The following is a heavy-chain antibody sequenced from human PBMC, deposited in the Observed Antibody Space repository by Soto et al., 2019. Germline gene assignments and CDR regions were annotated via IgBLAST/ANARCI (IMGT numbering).Heavy chain of an antibody. V-gene: IGHV3-48*02. J-gene: IGHJ5*02. Sequence: PVGPLRLSCAASGFTFSSYNINCVRQAPGKGLEWVSYISSSSSTIYYADSVKGRFTISRDNAKNSLYLQMNSLRDEDTAVYYCARESRFLEWLSLNWFDPWGQGTLVPVSS. D-gene: IGHD3-3*01. CDR1: GFTFSSYN. CDR2: ISSSSSTI. CDR3: ARESRFLEWLSLNWFDP.